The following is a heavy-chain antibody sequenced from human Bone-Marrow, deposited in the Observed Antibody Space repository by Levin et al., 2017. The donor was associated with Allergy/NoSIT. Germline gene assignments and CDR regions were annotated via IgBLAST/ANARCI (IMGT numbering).Heavy chain of an antibody. Sequence: SETLSLNCTVSGGSIRSYYWTWIRQPPGKALEWIGYFYYSGSTNYNPSLGGRVTMSVDTSNNQFSLKLSSVTAAAPAVYYCARRLGSSWYRGALDIWGQGTTVTVSS. CDR2: FYYSGST. CDR3: ARRLGSSWYRGALDI. V-gene: IGHV4-59*13. CDR1: GGSIRSYY. D-gene: IGHD2-2*01. J-gene: IGHJ3*02.